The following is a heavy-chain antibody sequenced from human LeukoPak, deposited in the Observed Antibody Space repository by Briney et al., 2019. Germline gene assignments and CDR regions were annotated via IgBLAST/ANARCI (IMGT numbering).Heavy chain of an antibody. CDR1: GFTFSSYW. CDR2: IKEDGSIQ. Sequence: GGSLRLSCVASGFTFSSYWMTWVRQAPGKGLEWLANIKEDGSIQYYLDSVRGRFTISRDNAETSVYLQLNSLRADDTAVYYCARDVWTGVAVSDYWGQGTLATVSS. D-gene: IGHD6-19*01. V-gene: IGHV3-7*01. J-gene: IGHJ4*02. CDR3: ARDVWTGVAVSDY.